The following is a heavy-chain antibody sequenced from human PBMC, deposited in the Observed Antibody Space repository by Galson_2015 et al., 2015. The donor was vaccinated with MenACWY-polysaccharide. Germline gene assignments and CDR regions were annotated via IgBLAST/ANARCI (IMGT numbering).Heavy chain of an antibody. Sequence: SVKVSCKASGYTFTSYDINWVRQATGQGLEWMGWMNPNSGNTGYAQKFQGRVTMTRNTSISTAYMELSSLRSEDTAVYYCARGDRIVVVPAVNLIHYYIDVWGKGTPVTVSS. CDR1: GYTFTSYD. CDR3: ARGDRIVVVPAVNLIHYYIDV. CDR2: MNPNSGNT. J-gene: IGHJ6*03. D-gene: IGHD2-2*01. V-gene: IGHV1-8*01.